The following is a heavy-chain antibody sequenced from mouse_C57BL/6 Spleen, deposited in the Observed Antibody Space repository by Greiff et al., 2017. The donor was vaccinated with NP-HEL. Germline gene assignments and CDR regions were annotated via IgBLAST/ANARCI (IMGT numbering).Heavy chain of an antibody. V-gene: IGHV1-64*01. Sequence: QVQLKQPGAELVKPGASVKLSCKASGYTFTSYWMHWVKQRPGQGLEWIGMIHPISGSTNYNEKFKSKATLTVDKSSSTAYMQLSSLTSEDSAVYYCARGGYDYYAMDYWGQGTSVTVSS. CDR1: GYTFTSYW. CDR3: ARGGYDYYAMDY. J-gene: IGHJ4*01. D-gene: IGHD2-2*01. CDR2: IHPISGST.